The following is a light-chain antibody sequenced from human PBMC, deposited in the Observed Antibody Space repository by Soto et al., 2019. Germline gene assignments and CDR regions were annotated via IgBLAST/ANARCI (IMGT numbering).Light chain of an antibody. CDR2: ATS. CDR1: QTIYTH. Sequence: DIPMTQSPSSLSASVGDRVIITCRASQTIYTHLNWYQQKPGKAPKLLISATSFLQSGVPSRFSGSGSGTDFTLTINSLEPEDFATYYCQQSSSSPITFGQGTRLEI. CDR3: QQSSSSPIT. J-gene: IGKJ5*01. V-gene: IGKV1-39*01.